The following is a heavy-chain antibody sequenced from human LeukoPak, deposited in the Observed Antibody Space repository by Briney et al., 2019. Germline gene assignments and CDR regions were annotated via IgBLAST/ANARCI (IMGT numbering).Heavy chain of an antibody. CDR2: IYYSGST. CDR1: GGSISSGGYY. CDR3: ARDPGSGWYGSGYGMDV. J-gene: IGHJ6*01. Sequence: SETLSLTCTVSGGSISSGGYYWSWIRQHPGKGLEWIGYIYYSGSTYYNPSLKSRVTISVDTSKNQFPLKLSSVTAADTAVYYCARDPGSGWYGSGYGMDVWGQGTTVTVSS. D-gene: IGHD6-19*01. V-gene: IGHV4-31*03.